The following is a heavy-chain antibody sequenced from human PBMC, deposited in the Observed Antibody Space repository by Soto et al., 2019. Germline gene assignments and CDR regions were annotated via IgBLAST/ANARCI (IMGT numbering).Heavy chain of an antibody. CDR2: INAGNGNI. CDR3: ARDLGGWPDY. CDR1: GYTFTSYA. D-gene: IGHD6-19*01. V-gene: IGHV1-3*01. Sequence: QVQLVQSGAEVKKPGASVKVSCKTSGYTFTSYAMHWVRQAPGQRLEWMGWINAGNGNIKYSQKFQGRVTITIETTASTAYMELSSLRSEDTAIYYGARDLGGWPDYGGQGTLVTVAS. J-gene: IGHJ4*02.